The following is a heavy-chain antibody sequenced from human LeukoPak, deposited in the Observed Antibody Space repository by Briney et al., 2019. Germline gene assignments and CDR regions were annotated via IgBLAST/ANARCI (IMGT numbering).Heavy chain of an antibody. J-gene: IGHJ4*02. CDR2: ISGSGSST. CDR3: ARDPDTHSGWSLPYYFDY. Sequence: GGSLRLSCAASGFTLSTYAMTWVRQVPGKGLEWVSVISGSGSSTYYTDSVKGRFTISRDNSKNTLYLQMNSLRAEDTAVHYCARDPDTHSGWSLPYYFDYWGQGTLVTVSA. CDR1: GFTLSTYA. D-gene: IGHD6-19*01. V-gene: IGHV3-23*01.